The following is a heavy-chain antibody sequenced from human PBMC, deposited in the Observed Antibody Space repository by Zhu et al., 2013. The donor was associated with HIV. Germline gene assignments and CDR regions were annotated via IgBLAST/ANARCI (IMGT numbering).Heavy chain of an antibody. CDR2: INAGNGNT. D-gene: IGHD3-10*01. J-gene: IGHJ4*02. Sequence: QVQLVQSGAEVKKPGASVKVSCKASGYTFTSYAMHWVRQAPGQRLEWMGWINAGNGNTKYSQKFQGRVTITRDTSASTAYMELSSLRSEDTAVYYCARENYGSGSYLYFDYWGQGTLVTVSS. V-gene: IGHV1-3*01. CDR1: GYTFTSYA. CDR3: ARENYGSGSYLYFDY.